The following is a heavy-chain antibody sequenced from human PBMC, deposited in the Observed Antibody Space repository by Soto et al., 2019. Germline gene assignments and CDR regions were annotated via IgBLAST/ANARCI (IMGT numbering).Heavy chain of an antibody. Sequence: SVKVSCKASGGTFSSYAISWVRQAPGQGLEWMGGIIPIFGTANYAQRFQGRVTITADESTSTAYMELSSLRSEDTAVYYCARSYYGSGTQSYYYYGMDVWGQGTTVTVSS. CDR2: IIPIFGTA. CDR3: ARSYYGSGTQSYYYYGMDV. V-gene: IGHV1-69*13. J-gene: IGHJ6*02. CDR1: GGTFSSYA. D-gene: IGHD3-10*01.